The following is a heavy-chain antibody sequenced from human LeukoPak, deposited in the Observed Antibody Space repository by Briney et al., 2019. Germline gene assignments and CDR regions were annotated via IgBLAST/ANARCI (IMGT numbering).Heavy chain of an antibody. V-gene: IGHV1-18*01. D-gene: IGHD2-2*01. Sequence: ASVKVSCKSSGYTFTSYGISWVRQAPGQGLEWMGWISAYNGNTNYAQKLQGRVTMTTDTSTSTAYMELRSLRSDDTAVYYCARFGVVPAAKRGFDPWGQGTLVTVSS. CDR1: GYTFTSYG. CDR3: ARFGVVPAAKRGFDP. J-gene: IGHJ5*02. CDR2: ISAYNGNT.